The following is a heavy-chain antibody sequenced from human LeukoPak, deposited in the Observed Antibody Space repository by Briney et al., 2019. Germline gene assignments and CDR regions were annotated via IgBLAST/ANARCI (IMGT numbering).Heavy chain of an antibody. CDR2: INHSGST. CDR3: ARARPHPYYDFWSGYTKNYYYYYGMDV. Sequence: SETLSLTCAVYGGSFSGYYWSWIRQPPGKGLEWIGEINHSGSTNYNPSLKSRVTISVDTSKNQFSLKLSSVTAADTAVYYCARARPHPYYDFWSGYTKNYYYYYGMDVWGQGTTVTVSS. CDR1: GGSFSGYY. J-gene: IGHJ6*02. V-gene: IGHV4-34*01. D-gene: IGHD3-3*01.